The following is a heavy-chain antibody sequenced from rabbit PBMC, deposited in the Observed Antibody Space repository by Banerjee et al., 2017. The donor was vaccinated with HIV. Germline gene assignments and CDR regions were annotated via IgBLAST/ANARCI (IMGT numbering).Heavy chain of an antibody. V-gene: IGHV1S45*01. CDR1: GFSFSSRYY. CDR2: IHVVSRNI. J-gene: IGHJ6*01. Sequence: QEQLVEYGGDLVKPEGSLTLTCTASGFSFSSRYYMCWVRQAPGKGLELIACIHVVSRNIFYASWPKVRFTISKTSSTTVTLQMTSLTAADTSTYFCERDSVGDYGIDLWGPGTLVTVS. CDR3: ERDSVGDYGIDL. D-gene: IGHD3-1*01.